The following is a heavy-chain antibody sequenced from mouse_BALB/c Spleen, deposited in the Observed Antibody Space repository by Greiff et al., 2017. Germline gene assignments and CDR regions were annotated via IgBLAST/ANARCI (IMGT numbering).Heavy chain of an antibody. CDR1: GYTFTSYV. Sequence: VQLQQSGPELVKPGASVKMSCKASGYTFTSYVMHWVKQKPGQGLEWIGYINPYNDGTKYNEKFKGKATLTSDKSSSTAYMELSSLTSEDSAVYYCARTPFSSGYPWFAYWGQGTLVTVSA. CDR3: ARTPFSSGYPWFAY. CDR2: INPYNDGT. V-gene: IGHV1-14*01. D-gene: IGHD3-1*01. J-gene: IGHJ3*01.